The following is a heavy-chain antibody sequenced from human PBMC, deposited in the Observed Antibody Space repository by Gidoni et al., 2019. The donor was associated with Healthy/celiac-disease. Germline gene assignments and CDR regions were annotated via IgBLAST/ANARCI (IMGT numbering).Heavy chain of an antibody. Sequence: QVQLQQWGAGLLKPSETLSLTRAVYGGSFSGYYWSWIRQPPGKGLGWIGEINHSGSTNYNPSLKSRVTISGDTSKNQFSLKLSSVTAADTAVYYCARGGYYGSGSPPRHWGQGTLVTVSS. D-gene: IGHD3-10*01. CDR2: INHSGST. V-gene: IGHV4-34*01. CDR1: GGSFSGYY. CDR3: ARGGYYGSGSPPRH. J-gene: IGHJ4*02.